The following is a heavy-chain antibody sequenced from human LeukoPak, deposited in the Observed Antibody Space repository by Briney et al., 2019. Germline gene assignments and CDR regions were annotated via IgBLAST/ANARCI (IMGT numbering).Heavy chain of an antibody. CDR1: GFTFDDYA. CDR3: ARHYSTHYYDSSAYFGF. D-gene: IGHD3-22*01. CDR2: IKWSGGGT. V-gene: IGHV3-20*04. J-gene: IGHJ6*04. Sequence: GGSLRLSCAASGFTFDDYALSWVRQVPGKGLEWVCGIKWSGGGTRYADSVKGRFTISRDNAKNSLYLQMNSLRAEDTALYYCARHYSTHYYDSSAYFGFWGKGTRVTVSS.